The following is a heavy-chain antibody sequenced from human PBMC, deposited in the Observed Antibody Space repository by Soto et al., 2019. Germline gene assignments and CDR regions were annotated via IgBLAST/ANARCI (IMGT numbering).Heavy chain of an antibody. V-gene: IGHV1-69*01. CDR1: GGTFSSYA. Sequence: QVQLVQSGAEVKKPGSSVKVSCKASGGTFSSYAISWVRQAPGQGLEWMGGIIPTFGTANYAQKFQGRVTINADEATRTAYMELSRLRSEDTAVYYCTRAPAYSGIYPPVGACDIWGQGTMVTVSS. J-gene: IGHJ3*02. CDR3: TRAPAYSGIYPPVGACDI. CDR2: IIPTFGTA. D-gene: IGHD1-26*01.